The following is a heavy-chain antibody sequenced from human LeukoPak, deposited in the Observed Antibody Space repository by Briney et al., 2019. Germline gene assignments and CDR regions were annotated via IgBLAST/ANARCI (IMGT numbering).Heavy chain of an antibody. V-gene: IGHV1-8*03. CDR2: MNPNSGNT. Sequence: ASVKVSCKASGYTFTSHGISWVRQAPGQGLEWMGWMNPNSGNTGYAQKFQGRVTITRNTSISTAYMELSSLRSEDTAVYYCARSGSYYVVADYWGQGTLVTVSS. CDR3: ARSGSYYVVADY. D-gene: IGHD1-26*01. J-gene: IGHJ4*02. CDR1: GYTFTSHG.